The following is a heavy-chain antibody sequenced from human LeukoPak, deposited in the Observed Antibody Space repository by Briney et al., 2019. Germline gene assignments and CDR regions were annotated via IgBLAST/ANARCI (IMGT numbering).Heavy chain of an antibody. CDR3: ARDRALPATGYYFDY. Sequence: PGGSLRLSCAASGFTVSSSYMSWVRQPPGKGLEWVSSIYSGGSTYYADSVKGRFTIPRDNSKNTLFLQMTSLRVEDTAVYYCARDRALPATGYYFDYWGQGTLVPVSS. V-gene: IGHV3-53*01. D-gene: IGHD2-2*01. CDR1: GFTVSSSY. CDR2: IYSGGST. J-gene: IGHJ4*02.